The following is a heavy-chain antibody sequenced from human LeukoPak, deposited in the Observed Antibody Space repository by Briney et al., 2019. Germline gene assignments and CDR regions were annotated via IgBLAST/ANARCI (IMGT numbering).Heavy chain of an antibody. V-gene: IGHV3-23*01. CDR1: GFTFSSYA. Sequence: GGSLRLSCAASGFTFSSYAMSRVRQAPGKGLEWVSAISGSGGSTYYADSVKGRFTISRDNSKNTLYLQMNSLRAEDTAVCYCAKGSLWFGELLKLYFDYWGQGTLVTVSS. CDR2: ISGSGGST. CDR3: AKGSLWFGELLKLYFDY. J-gene: IGHJ4*02. D-gene: IGHD3-10*01.